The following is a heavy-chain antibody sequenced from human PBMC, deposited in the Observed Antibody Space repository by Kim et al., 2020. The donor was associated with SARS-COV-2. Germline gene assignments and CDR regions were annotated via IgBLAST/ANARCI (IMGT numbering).Heavy chain of an antibody. Sequence: IDDADSVKGRFRTSRENARNSLYLQMNSLRPEDTALYYCTRDVLAGGADVWGQGTAVIVSS. V-gene: IGHV3-9*01. CDR2: I. J-gene: IGHJ6*02. CDR3: TRDVLAGGADV. D-gene: IGHD2-21*01.